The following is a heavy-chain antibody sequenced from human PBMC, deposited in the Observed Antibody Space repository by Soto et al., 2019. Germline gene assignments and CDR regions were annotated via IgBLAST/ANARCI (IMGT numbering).Heavy chain of an antibody. CDR3: ARGGYYDNSWGKLSHYGLDV. J-gene: IGHJ6*02. Sequence: QVQLAQSAGEVKKPGASVKVSCKATGYTFIRYGIAWVRQAPGQGFEWMGWISPYNDHTVYAQKFQGRVTMTADTSTRTVYMDLRGLKSDDTAVYYCARGGYYDNSWGKLSHYGLDVWGQRTSVSVSS. CDR2: ISPYNDHT. CDR1: GYTFIRYG. D-gene: IGHD3-16*01. V-gene: IGHV1-18*01.